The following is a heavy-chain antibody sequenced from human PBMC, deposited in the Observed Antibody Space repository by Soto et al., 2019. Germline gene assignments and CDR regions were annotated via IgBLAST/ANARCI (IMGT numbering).Heavy chain of an antibody. Sequence: SAPTLVNPTQTLTLTGTFSGFSLSTSGVGVGWIRQPPGKALEWLALIYWDDDKRYSPPLKSRLTITKDTSKNQVVLTMTNMDPVDTATYYCAHSGQEWLVLSDAFDIWGQGTMVTVSS. CDR3: AHSGQEWLVLSDAFDI. CDR1: GFSLSTSGVG. V-gene: IGHV2-5*02. CDR2: IYWDDDK. J-gene: IGHJ3*02. D-gene: IGHD6-19*01.